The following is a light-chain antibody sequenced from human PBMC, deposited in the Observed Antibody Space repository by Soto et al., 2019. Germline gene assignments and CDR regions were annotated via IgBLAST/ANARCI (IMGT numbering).Light chain of an antibody. J-gene: IGLJ3*02. V-gene: IGLV2-14*01. Sequence: QSALTQPASVSGSPGQSITISCTGTSSDVGAYNYVSWFQQHPGKAPELMIYEVTNRPSGISTRFSGSKSGNTASLTISGLQAEDEADYYCSSYSTSSTGVFGGGTKLTVL. CDR3: SSYSTSSTGV. CDR2: EVT. CDR1: SSDVGAYNY.